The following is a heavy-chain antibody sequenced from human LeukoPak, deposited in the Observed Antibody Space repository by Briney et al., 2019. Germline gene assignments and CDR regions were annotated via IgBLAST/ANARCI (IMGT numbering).Heavy chain of an antibody. CDR3: ERNPHYDILTGYLDY. CDR2: INAGNGNT. Sequence: ASVKVSCKASGYTFTSYAMHWVRQAPGQRLEWMGWINAGNGNTKYSQKFQGRVTITRDTSASTAYMELSNLRSEDTAVYYCERNPHYDILTGYLDYWGQGTLVTVSS. D-gene: IGHD3-9*01. CDR1: GYTFTSYA. V-gene: IGHV1-3*01. J-gene: IGHJ4*02.